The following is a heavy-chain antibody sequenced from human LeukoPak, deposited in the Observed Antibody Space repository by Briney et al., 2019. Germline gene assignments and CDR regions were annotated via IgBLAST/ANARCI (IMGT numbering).Heavy chain of an antibody. D-gene: IGHD1-26*01. J-gene: IGHJ4*02. CDR2: IYYSGST. CDR3: ARPGGGSYTGDY. Sequence: PSETLSLTCTVSGGSISSYYWSWIRQPPGKGLEWIGYIYYSGSTNYNPSLKSRVTISVDTSKNQFSLKLSSVTAADTAVYYCARPGGGSYTGDYWGQGTLVTVSS. CDR1: GGSISSYY. V-gene: IGHV4-59*12.